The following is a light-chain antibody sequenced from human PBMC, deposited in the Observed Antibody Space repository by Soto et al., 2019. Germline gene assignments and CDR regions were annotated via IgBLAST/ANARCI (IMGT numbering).Light chain of an antibody. CDR2: EGN. CDR1: SSDVGSYNL. V-gene: IGLV2-23*01. Sequence: QPASVSGSPGQSITISSTGTSSDVGSYNLVSWYQQHPGKAPKLMIYEGNKRPSGVSNRFSGSKSGNTASLTISGLQAEDEADYYCCSYAGSSGVFGTGTKLTVL. CDR3: CSYAGSSGV. J-gene: IGLJ1*01.